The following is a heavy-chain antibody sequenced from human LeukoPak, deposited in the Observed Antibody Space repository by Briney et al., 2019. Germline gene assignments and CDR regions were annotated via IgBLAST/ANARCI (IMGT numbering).Heavy chain of an antibody. J-gene: IGHJ4*02. V-gene: IGHV3-21*05. CDR2: TRGSGSGMGSGN. D-gene: IGHD7-27*01. Sequence: PGGSLRLSCAASGFAFSDFSMNWVRQAPGKGLEWVANTRGSGSGMGSGNYYAVSVKGRFTISRDDAKNSLYLQMNSLRAEDTAFYYCARDDNWGFDYWDQGALVTVSS. CDR1: GFAFSDFS. CDR3: ARDDNWGFDY.